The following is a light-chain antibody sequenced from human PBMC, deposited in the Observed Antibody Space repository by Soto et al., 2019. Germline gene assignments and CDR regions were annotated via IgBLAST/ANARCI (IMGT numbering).Light chain of an antibody. CDR3: QSYDSSLSAWV. CDR2: GNS. V-gene: IGLV1-40*01. J-gene: IGLJ3*02. CDR1: SSNIGAGYD. Sequence: QSVLTQPPSVSGAPRQRVTISCTGSSSNIGAGYDVHWYQQLPGTAPKLLIYGNSNRPSGVPDRFSGSKSGTSASLAITGLQAEDEADYYCQSYDSSLSAWVFGGGTKVTVL.